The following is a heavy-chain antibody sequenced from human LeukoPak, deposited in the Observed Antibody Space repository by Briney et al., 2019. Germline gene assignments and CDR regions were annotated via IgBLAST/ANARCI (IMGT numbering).Heavy chain of an antibody. J-gene: IGHJ4*02. CDR1: GGSISSSSYY. Sequence: PSETLSLTCIVSGGSISSSSYYWGWIRQPPGKGLEWIGSIYYSGSTNYNPSLKSRVTMSVDTSKNQFSLKLSSVTAADAAVYYCARENHCSGGSCMFDNWGQGTLVTVSS. CDR3: ARENHCSGGSCMFDN. D-gene: IGHD2-15*01. V-gene: IGHV4-39*07. CDR2: IYYSGST.